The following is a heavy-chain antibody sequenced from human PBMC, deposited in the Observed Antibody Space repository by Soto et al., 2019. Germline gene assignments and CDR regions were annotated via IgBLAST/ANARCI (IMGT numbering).Heavy chain of an antibody. CDR2: IYYSGST. Sequence: GCHRIIKRQHPGKGLEWIGYIYYSGSTYYNPSLKSRVTISVDTSKNQFSLKLSSVTAADTAVYYCARAAPNGAKDYWGQGTLVTVSS. CDR3: ARAAPNGAKDY. V-gene: IGHV4-31*02. CDR1: GCH. J-gene: IGHJ4*02. D-gene: IGHD2-8*01.